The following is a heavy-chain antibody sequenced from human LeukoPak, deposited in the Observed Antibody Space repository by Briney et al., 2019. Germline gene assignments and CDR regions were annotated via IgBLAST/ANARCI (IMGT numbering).Heavy chain of an antibody. CDR3: ARDYGSGYDSLFHFDY. J-gene: IGHJ4*02. Sequence: PSETLSLTCTVSGGSISSGGYYWSWIRQPPGKGLEWIGYIYHSGSTYYNPSLKSRVTISVDRSKNQFSLKLSSVTAVDTAVYYCARDYGSGYDSLFHFDYWGQGTLVTVSS. CDR2: IYHSGST. CDR1: GGSISSGGYY. V-gene: IGHV4-30-2*01. D-gene: IGHD5-12*01.